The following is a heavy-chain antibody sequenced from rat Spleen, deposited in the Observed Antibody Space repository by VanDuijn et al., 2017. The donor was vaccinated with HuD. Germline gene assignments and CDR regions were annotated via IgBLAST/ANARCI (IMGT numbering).Heavy chain of an antibody. V-gene: IGHV5-25*01. J-gene: IGHJ2*01. D-gene: IGHD1-1*01. CDR3: ARHYYSVFDY. CDR1: GFTFSNYD. Sequence: EVQLVESGGGLVQPGRSLKLSCAASGFTFSNYDMAWVRQAPTKGLEWVASISSSGGSTYYRDSVKGRLTVSRDNAKSTLYLQMDSLRSEDTATYYCARHYYSVFDYWGQGVMVTVSS. CDR2: ISSSGGST.